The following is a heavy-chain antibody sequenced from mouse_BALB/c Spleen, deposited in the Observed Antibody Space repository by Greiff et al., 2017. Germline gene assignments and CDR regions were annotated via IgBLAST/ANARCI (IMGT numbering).Heavy chain of an antibody. D-gene: IGHD2-3*01. CDR2: IWAGGST. CDR3: ARGYDLYYYAMDY. CDR1: GFSLTSYG. Sequence: VQVVESGPGLVAPSQSLSITCTVSGFSLTSYGVHWVRQPPGKGLEWLGVIWAGGSTNYNSALMSRLSISKDNSKSQVFLKMNSLQTDDTAMYYCARGYDLYYYAMDYWGQGTSVTVSS. J-gene: IGHJ4*01. V-gene: IGHV2-9*02.